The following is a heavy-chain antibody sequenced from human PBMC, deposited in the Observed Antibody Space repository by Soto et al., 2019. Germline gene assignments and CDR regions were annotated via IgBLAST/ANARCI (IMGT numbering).Heavy chain of an antibody. D-gene: IGHD6-19*01. J-gene: IGHJ4*02. CDR2: MNAGNGNT. CDR3: ARRAVARVDY. Sequence: QVQLVQSGAEVKKPGASVKVSCKASGYTFTSYAMHWVRQAPGQRLEWMGWMNAGNGNTKYSQKFQGRVTITRDTSASTAYMELSSLRSEDTAVYYCARRAVARVDYWGQGTLVTVSS. CDR1: GYTFTSYA. V-gene: IGHV1-3*01.